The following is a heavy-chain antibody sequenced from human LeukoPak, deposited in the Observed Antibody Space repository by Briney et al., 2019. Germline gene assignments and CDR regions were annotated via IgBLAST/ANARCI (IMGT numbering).Heavy chain of an antibody. D-gene: IGHD3-9*01. CDR1: GFTFSDYY. Sequence: GGSLRLSCAASGFTFSDYYMSWIRQAPGKGLEWVSYISSSGSTIYYADSVKGRFTISRDNAKNSLYLQMNSLRAEDTAVYYCAALRLNHVLRYFDWLLPHGWFDPWGQGTLVTVSS. V-gene: IGHV3-11*01. CDR3: AALRLNHVLRYFDWLLPHGWFDP. CDR2: ISSSGSTI. J-gene: IGHJ5*02.